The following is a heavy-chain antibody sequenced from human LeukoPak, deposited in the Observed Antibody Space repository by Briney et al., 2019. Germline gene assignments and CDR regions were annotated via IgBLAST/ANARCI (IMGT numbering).Heavy chain of an antibody. V-gene: IGHV4-59*01. CDR1: GGSIRSYY. CDR2: IYYSGST. J-gene: IGHJ4*02. CDR3: ARDSYCSSTSCPNQGFDY. D-gene: IGHD2-2*01. Sequence: PSETLSLTCTVSGGSIRSYYWSWMRQPPGKGLGWIGYIYYSGSTNYNPSLKSRVTISVDTSKNQVSLKLSSVTAADTAVYYCARDSYCSSTSCPNQGFDYWGQGTLVTVSS.